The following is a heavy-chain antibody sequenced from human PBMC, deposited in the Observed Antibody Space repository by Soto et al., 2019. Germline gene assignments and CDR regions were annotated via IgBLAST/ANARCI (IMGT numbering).Heavy chain of an antibody. J-gene: IGHJ6*02. CDR2: IYYSGST. CDR3: AREQLLWFGDGLEV. D-gene: IGHD3-10*01. CDR1: GGSISSGDYY. V-gene: IGHV4-30-4*01. Sequence: SETLSLTCTVSGGSISSGDYYWSWIRQPPGKGLEWIGYIYYSGSTYYNPSLKSRVTISVDTSKNQFSLKLSSVTAADTAVYYCAREQLLWFGDGLEVWGQGTTVTVSS.